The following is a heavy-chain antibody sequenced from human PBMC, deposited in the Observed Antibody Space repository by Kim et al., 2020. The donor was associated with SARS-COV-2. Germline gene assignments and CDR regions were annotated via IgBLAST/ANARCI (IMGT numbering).Heavy chain of an antibody. CDR1: GGSFSGYY. J-gene: IGHJ6*02. CDR3: ARGNSSGWYDYYGMDV. V-gene: IGHV4-34*01. Sequence: SETLSLTCAVYGGSFSGYYWSWIRQPPGKGLEWIGEINHSGSTNYNPSLKSRVTISVDTSKNQFSLKLSSVTAAYTAVYYCARGNSSGWYDYYGMDVWGQGTTVTVSS. CDR2: INHSGST. D-gene: IGHD6-19*01.